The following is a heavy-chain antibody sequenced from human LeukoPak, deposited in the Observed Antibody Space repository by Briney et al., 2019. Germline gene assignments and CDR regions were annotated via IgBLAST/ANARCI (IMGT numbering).Heavy chain of an antibody. CDR3: ARGGRSYYGSGSYYNY. CDR2: INHSGGT. V-gene: IGHV4-34*01. J-gene: IGHJ4*02. Sequence: SETLSLTCAVYGGSFSGYYWSWIRQPPGKGLEWIGEINHSGGTNYNPSLKSRVTISVDTSKNQFSLKLSSVTAADTAVYYCARGGRSYYGSGSYYNYWSQGTLVTVSS. CDR1: GGSFSGYY. D-gene: IGHD3-10*01.